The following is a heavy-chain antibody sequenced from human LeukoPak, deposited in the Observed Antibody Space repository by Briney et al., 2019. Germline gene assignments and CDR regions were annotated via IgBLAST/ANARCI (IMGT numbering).Heavy chain of an antibody. CDR1: GFTFSNAW. CDR2: INAASNVI. CDR3: TRRAPSHDFDS. Sequence: GGSLRLSCAASGFTFSNAWMSWVRQAPGKGLEWVSAINAASNVIYYAESVKGRFTISRDNAKNSLFLQMNSLRPEDTAVYYCTRRAPSHDFDSWGQGTLVTVSS. V-gene: IGHV3-21*01. J-gene: IGHJ4*02.